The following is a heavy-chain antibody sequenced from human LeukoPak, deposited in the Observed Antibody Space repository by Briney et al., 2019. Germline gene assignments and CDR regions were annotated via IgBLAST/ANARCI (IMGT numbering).Heavy chain of an antibody. CDR2: SNAGNTKT. CDR1: GYTFTNYA. V-gene: IGHV1-3*02. J-gene: IGHJ3*02. CDR3: ARGSNYAFEI. Sequence: ASVKVSCKASGYTFTNYAIHWVRQAPGQRLEWMAWSNAGNTKTKYSQEFQGRVTITRDTSASTAYMELSSLRSEDMAVYYCARGSNYAFEIWGQGTMVTVAS. D-gene: IGHD1-26*01.